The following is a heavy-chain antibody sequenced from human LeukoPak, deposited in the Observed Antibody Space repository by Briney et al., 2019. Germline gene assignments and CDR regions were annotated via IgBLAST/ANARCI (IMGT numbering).Heavy chain of an antibody. CDR2: ISAYNGNT. Sequence: GASVKVSCKASGYTFTSYGISWVRQAPGQGLEWMGWISAYNGNTNYAQKLQGRVTMTTDRSTSTAYMELRSLRSDDTAVYYCARDFFDYGDCPPPPDYWGQGTLVTVSS. CDR1: GYTFTSYG. J-gene: IGHJ4*02. V-gene: IGHV1-18*01. CDR3: ARDFFDYGDCPPPPDY. D-gene: IGHD4-17*01.